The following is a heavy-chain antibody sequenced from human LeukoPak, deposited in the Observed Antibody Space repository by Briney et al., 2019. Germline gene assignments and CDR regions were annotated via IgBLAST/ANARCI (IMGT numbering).Heavy chain of an antibody. CDR3: ERVHSGYGPDYIDH. Sequence: GGSLRLSCAASGFTFSSDSMNWVRQAPGEGLEWVSSISSTSGFISYADSVKGRFTISRDNAKSSLYLQMNSLRAEDTALYYCERVHSGYGPDYIDHWGQGTPVTVSS. D-gene: IGHD5-12*01. V-gene: IGHV3-21*06. CDR1: GFTFSSDS. CDR2: ISSTSGFI. J-gene: IGHJ4*02.